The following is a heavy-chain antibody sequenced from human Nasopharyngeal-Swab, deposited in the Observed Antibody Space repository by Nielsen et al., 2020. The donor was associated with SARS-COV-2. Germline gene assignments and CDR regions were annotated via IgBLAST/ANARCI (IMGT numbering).Heavy chain of an antibody. Sequence: GESLKISCAASGFTFSSYAMHWVRQAPGKGLEWVAVISYDGSNKYYADSVKGRFTISRDNSKNTLYLQMNSLRAEDTAVYYCARDRGAYCSGGSCYLFPPKKGAGAFDIWGQGTMVTVSS. J-gene: IGHJ3*02. CDR3: ARDRGAYCSGGSCYLFPPKKGAGAFDI. CDR2: ISYDGSNK. CDR1: GFTFSSYA. V-gene: IGHV3-30-3*01. D-gene: IGHD2-15*01.